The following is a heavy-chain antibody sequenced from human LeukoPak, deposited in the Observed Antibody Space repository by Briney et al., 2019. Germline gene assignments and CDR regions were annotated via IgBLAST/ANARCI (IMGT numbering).Heavy chain of an antibody. D-gene: IGHD3-10*01. CDR2: INHSGST. J-gene: IGHJ4*02. CDR1: GGSFSGCY. CDR3: ATGVNFDY. V-gene: IGHV4-34*01. Sequence: SETLSLTCAVYGGSFSGCYWSWIRQPPGKGLEWIGEINHSGSTNYNPSLKSRVTISVDTSKNQFSLKLSSVTAADTAVYYCATGVNFDYWGQGTLVTVSS.